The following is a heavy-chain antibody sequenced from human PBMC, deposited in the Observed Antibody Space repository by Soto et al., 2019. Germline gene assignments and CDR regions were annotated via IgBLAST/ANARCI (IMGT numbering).Heavy chain of an antibody. CDR1: GGTFNTYA. V-gene: IGHV1-69*19. J-gene: IGHJ4*02. CDR3: AREVQVHTPDFVY. Sequence: QVQLVQSGAEMKKPGSSVKVSCQSSGGTFNTYAMNWVRQAPGQGPEWMGDISPMFGAANYAPKYQGRVTITADESKGTSYMPLCSLTSEDPALYFCAREVQVHTPDFVYWGQGTLVTVSS. CDR2: ISPMFGAA. D-gene: IGHD3-10*01.